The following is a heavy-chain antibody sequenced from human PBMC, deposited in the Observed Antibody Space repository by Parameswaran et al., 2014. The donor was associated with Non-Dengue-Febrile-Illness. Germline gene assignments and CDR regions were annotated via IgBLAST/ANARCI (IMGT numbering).Heavy chain of an antibody. CDR3: ARDQIAAAGMYYYYGMDV. Sequence: RWIRQPPGKGLEWVSVIYSGGSTYYADSVKGRFTISRDNSKNTLYLQMNSLRAEDTAVYYCARDQIAAAGMYYYYGMDVWGQGTTVTVSS. V-gene: IGHV3-53*01. J-gene: IGHJ6*02. D-gene: IGHD6-13*01. CDR2: IYSGGST.